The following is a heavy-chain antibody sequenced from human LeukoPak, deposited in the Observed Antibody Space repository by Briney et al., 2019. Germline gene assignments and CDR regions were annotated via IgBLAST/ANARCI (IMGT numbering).Heavy chain of an antibody. CDR2: IYHSGST. Sequence: KPGGSQRLSCAASGFTFSSYSMNWVRQAPGKGLEWIGSIYHSGSTYYNPSLKSRVTISVDTSKNQFSLKLSSVTAADTAVYYCARQLMNYYDSSGYFVDYWGQGTLVTVSS. V-gene: IGHV4-38-2*01. CDR3: ARQLMNYYDSSGYFVDY. J-gene: IGHJ4*02. D-gene: IGHD3-22*01. CDR1: GFTFSSYS.